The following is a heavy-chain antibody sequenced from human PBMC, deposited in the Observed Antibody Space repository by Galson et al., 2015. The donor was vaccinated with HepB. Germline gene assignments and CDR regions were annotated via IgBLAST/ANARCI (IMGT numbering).Heavy chain of an antibody. CDR3: AKDLAGCGRGCSYYEYNVVDV. D-gene: IGHD2-21*02. CDR1: GFTFSNYT. CDR2: ISGSGCGT. Sequence: SLRLSCAASGFTFSNYTMNWVRQAPGKGLEWVSGISGSGCGTDYTDSVKSRFTISRDNSKNTLYLQMNSLRAEDTAVYYCAKDLAGCGRGCSYYEYNVVDVWGQGTTVTVSS. V-gene: IGHV3-23*01. J-gene: IGHJ6*02.